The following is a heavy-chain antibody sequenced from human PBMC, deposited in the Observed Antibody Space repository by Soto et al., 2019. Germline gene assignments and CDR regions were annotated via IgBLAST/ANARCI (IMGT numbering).Heavy chain of an antibody. V-gene: IGHV3-30*09. D-gene: IGHD3-16*01. J-gene: IGHJ4*02. CDR1: GFGFRTFS. CDR3: AKDGSYSDSPTESDS. CDR2: LSFDGSNK. Sequence: PGGSLRLSWSASGFGFRTFSLQWVRQAPGRGLEWVASLSFDGSNKYYADSVKGRFAVSRDNAKSTLYLQMNSLRAEDTAVYYCAKDGSYSDSPTESDSWGQGILVTVSS.